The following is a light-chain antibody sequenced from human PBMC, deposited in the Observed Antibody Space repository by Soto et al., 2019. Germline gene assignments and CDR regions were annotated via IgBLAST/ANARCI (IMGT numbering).Light chain of an antibody. CDR2: DAS. J-gene: IGKJ4*01. V-gene: IGKV3-11*01. Sequence: EIVLTQSPATLSLSPEERATLSCRASQSVSSYVAWYQSKPGQAPRLLMYDASNRVIGIPARFSCSGSGTDFTLTISSQESDEFAVYYCQHSNNCPLTCGGGTTVEI. CDR1: QSVSSY. CDR3: QHSNNCPLT.